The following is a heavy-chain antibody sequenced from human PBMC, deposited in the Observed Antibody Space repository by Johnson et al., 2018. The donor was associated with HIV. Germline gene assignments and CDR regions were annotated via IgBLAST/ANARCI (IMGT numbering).Heavy chain of an antibody. D-gene: IGHD1-20*01. V-gene: IGHV3-7*01. CDR3: ARAPYNWNAGMFGAFDM. CDR1: GFTFRSYW. CDR2: IKQDGSEK. Sequence: VQLVESGGGLVQPGGSLRLSCAAFGFTFRSYWMTWVRQAPGRGLEWVANIKQDGSEKYYVDSVKGRFTISRDNAKNSLYLQMSSLKAEDTAVYYCARAPYNWNAGMFGAFDMWGRGTKVTVSS. J-gene: IGHJ3*02.